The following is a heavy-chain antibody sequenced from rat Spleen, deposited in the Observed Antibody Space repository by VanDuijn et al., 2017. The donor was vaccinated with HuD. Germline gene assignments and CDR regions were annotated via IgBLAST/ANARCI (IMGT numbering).Heavy chain of an antibody. CDR2: ISTGGGRT. J-gene: IGHJ1*01. V-gene: IGHV5-29*01. CDR3: ARAGYLRDWYFDF. D-gene: IGHD2-2*01. Sequence: EVQLVESGGGLVQPGRSLKLSCAASGFTFSDYGMAWVRQAPTKGLEWVATISTGGGRTYYRDSVKGRFTISRDNTKNTLYLQMDNLRSEDTATYYCARAGYLRDWYFDFWGPGTMVTVSS. CDR1: GFTFSDYG.